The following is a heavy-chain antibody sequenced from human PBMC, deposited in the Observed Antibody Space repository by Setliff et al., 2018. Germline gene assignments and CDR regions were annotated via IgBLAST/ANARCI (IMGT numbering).Heavy chain of an antibody. Sequence: ASVKVSCKASGYTLSKYYMHWVRQAPGQGLEWMGIINPSGGLTKYAQKFQGRVTMTSDTXTTTXXLEVSSMRSEDTAVYFCARGTDXHXSXXYLAQDVXGXXXTVTVSS. CDR1: GYTLSKYY. CDR2: INPSGGLT. D-gene: IGHD3-10*01. CDR3: ARGTDXHXSXXYLAQDV. V-gene: IGHV1-46*01. J-gene: IGHJ6*04.